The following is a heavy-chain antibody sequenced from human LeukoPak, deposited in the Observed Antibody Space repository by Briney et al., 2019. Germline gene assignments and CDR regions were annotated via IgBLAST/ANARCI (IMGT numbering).Heavy chain of an antibody. CDR1: GGSISSSSYY. CDR2: IYYSGGT. J-gene: IGHJ4*02. D-gene: IGHD6-19*01. V-gene: IGHV4-39*01. Sequence: PSETLSLTCTVPGGSISSSSYYWGWIRQPPGKGLEWIGNIYYSGGTYYNPSLKSRVTISVDTSKNQFSLKLSPVTAADTAVYYCARWATAGTFGYWGQGTLVTVSS. CDR3: ARWATAGTFGY.